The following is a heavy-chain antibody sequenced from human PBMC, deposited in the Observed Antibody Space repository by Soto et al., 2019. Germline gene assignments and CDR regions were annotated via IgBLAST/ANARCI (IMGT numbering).Heavy chain of an antibody. CDR2: IYYSGST. CDR1: GGSISSSSYY. CDR3: AGSYGNAWYTY. J-gene: IGHJ4*01. D-gene: IGHD6-13*01. Sequence: SETLSLTCTISGGSISSSSYYWGWIRQPPGKGLEWIGSIYYSGSTYYNPSLKSRVTISVDTSKNQFSLQLSSVTAADTAIYYCAGSYGNAWYTYWGQGTLVTVSS. V-gene: IGHV4-39*01.